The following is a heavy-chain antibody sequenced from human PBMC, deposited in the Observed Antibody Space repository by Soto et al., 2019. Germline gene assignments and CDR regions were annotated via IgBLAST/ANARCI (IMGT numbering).Heavy chain of an antibody. D-gene: IGHD1-26*01. V-gene: IGHV4-28*01. CDR3: ARKVVGATPYFDY. J-gene: IGHJ4*02. CDR1: GYSISSSNW. Sequence: SETLSLTCAVSGYSISSSNWWGWIRQPPGKGLEWIGYIYYSGGTYYNPSLKSRVTMSVDTSKNQFSLKLSSVTAVDTAVYYCARKVVGATPYFDYWGQGTLVTVSS. CDR2: IYYSGGT.